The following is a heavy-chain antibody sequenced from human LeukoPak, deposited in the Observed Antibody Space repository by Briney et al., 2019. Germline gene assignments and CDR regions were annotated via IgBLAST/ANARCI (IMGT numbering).Heavy chain of an antibody. J-gene: IGHJ6*02. CDR1: GYTFTGYY. CDR3: ATSPGAFYDSYYYYGMDV. D-gene: IGHD3-3*01. Sequence: GASVKVSCKASGYTFTGYYMHWVRQAPGQGLEWMGWINPNSGGTNYAQKFQGRVTMTRDTSISTAYMELSRLRSEDTAVYYCATSPGAFYDSYYYYGMDVWGQGTTVTVSS. V-gene: IGHV1-2*02. CDR2: INPNSGGT.